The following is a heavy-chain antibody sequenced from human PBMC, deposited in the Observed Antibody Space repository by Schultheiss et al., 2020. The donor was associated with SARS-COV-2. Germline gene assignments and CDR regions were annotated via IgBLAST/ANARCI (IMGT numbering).Heavy chain of an antibody. J-gene: IGHJ6*03. D-gene: IGHD3-3*01. CDR1: GGSFSGHY. V-gene: IGHV4-34*01. CDR2: INHSGST. Sequence: SQTLSLTCAVYGGSFSGHYWSWIRQPPGKGLEWIGEINHSGSTNYNPSLKSRVTISVDTSKNQFSLKLSSVTAADTAVYYCARGPPGRFLEWLPYYYMDVWGKGTTVTVSS. CDR3: ARGPPGRFLEWLPYYYMDV.